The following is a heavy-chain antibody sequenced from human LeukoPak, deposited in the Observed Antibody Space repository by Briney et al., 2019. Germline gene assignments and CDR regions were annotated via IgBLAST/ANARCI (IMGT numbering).Heavy chain of an antibody. J-gene: IGHJ4*02. Sequence: SETLSLTCTVSGGSISSSSYYWGWIRQPPGKGLEWIGSIYYSGSTYYNPSLKSRVTISVDTSKNQFSLKLSSVTAADTAVYYCAIEVEATGTIDYWGQGTLVTVSS. CDR3: AIEVEATGTIDY. D-gene: IGHD1-26*01. CDR2: IYYSGST. V-gene: IGHV4-39*07. CDR1: GGSISSSSYY.